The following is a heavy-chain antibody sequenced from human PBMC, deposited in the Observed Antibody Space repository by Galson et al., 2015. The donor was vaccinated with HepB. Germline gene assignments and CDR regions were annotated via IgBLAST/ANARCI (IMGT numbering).Heavy chain of an antibody. J-gene: IGHJ4*02. D-gene: IGHD3-9*01. CDR3: AKDPRYSDILTASYYFYH. Sequence: SLRLSCAASGFTFSDYGMHWVRQTPGKGLEWLLGISGNGGDTYYADSVKGRFTISRDNAKNTLHLQINSLRAEDTAVYYCAKDPRYSDILTASYYFYHWGQGTLVTVSS. V-gene: IGHV3-23*01. CDR2: ISGNGGDT. CDR1: GFTFSDYG.